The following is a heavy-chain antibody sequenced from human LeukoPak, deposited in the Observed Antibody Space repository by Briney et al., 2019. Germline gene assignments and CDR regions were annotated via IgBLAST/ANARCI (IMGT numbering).Heavy chain of an antibody. V-gene: IGHV4-59*01. Sequence: PSETLSCTCTVSGGSISSYYWSWIRQPPGKGLEWIGYIYYSGSTNYNPSLKSRVTISVDTSKNQFSLKLSSETAADTAVYYCARNAYYDILTGYYPFDPWGQGTLVTVSS. CDR1: GGSISSYY. CDR2: IYYSGST. J-gene: IGHJ5*02. D-gene: IGHD3-9*01. CDR3: ARNAYYDILTGYYPFDP.